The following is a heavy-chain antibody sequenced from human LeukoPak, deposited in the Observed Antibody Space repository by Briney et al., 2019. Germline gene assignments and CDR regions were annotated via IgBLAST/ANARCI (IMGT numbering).Heavy chain of an antibody. Sequence: GGSLRLSCEASGFTISNYYMSWVRQAPGKGLEWVSVIFSGGTIYYADAVKGRFTISKDNSKNTLYLQMNSLRAEDTAVYYCAREDYADSSGYYSSGEYWGQGTLVTVSS. CDR3: AREDYADSSGYYSSGEY. CDR2: IFSGGTI. CDR1: GFTISNYY. D-gene: IGHD3-22*01. J-gene: IGHJ4*02. V-gene: IGHV3-66*01.